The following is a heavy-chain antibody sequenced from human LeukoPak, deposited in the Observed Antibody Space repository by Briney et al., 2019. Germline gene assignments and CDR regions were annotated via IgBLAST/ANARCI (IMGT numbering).Heavy chain of an antibody. D-gene: IGHD1-14*01. CDR3: VRTNPWDLTYYFDY. J-gene: IGHJ4*02. V-gene: IGHV4-59*01. Sequence: PSETLSLTCSVSDDSITMYYWTWIRQPPGKGLEWIGYVDHTGSTNYNPSLKSRVTISVDTSKNQFSLRLTSVTAADTAVYYCVRTNPWDLTYYFDYWGQGTLVTVSS. CDR2: VDHTGST. CDR1: DDSITMYY.